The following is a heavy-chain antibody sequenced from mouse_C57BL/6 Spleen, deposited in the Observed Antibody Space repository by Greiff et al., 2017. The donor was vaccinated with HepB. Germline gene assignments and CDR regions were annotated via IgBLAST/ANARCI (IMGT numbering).Heavy chain of an antibody. Sequence: QVQLKESGAELVRPGSSVKLSCKASGYTFTSYWMQWVKQRPIQGLEWIGNIDPSDSETHYNQKFKDKATLTVDKSSSTAYMQLSSLTSEDSAVYYCASSDGYLAWFAYWGQGTLVTVSA. J-gene: IGHJ3*01. D-gene: IGHD2-3*01. CDR3: ASSDGYLAWFAY. V-gene: IGHV1-52*01. CDR2: IDPSDSET. CDR1: GYTFTSYW.